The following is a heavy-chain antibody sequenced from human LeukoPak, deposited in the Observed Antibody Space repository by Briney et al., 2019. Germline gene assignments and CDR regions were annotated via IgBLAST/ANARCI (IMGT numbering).Heavy chain of an antibody. D-gene: IGHD4-17*01. J-gene: IGHJ4*02. CDR1: DTVISYW. V-gene: IGHV5-10-1*01. CDR3: ARRCGDYYYFDD. CDR2: IDPSDSST. Sequence: GESLKISRVGFLDTVISYWSSCVRQMPGKGLEWMGRIDPSDSSTNYSPSFQGHVTISADKSISTAYLQWSSLKAADTAMYYCARRCGDYYYFDDWGQGTLVTVSS.